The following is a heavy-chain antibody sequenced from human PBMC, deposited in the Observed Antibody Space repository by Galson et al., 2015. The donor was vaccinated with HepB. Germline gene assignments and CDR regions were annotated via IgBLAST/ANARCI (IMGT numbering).Heavy chain of an antibody. J-gene: IGHJ6*02. CDR2: IIPIVGRA. CDR1: GGTFRSYG. D-gene: IGHD3-3*01. CDR3: ARDLGVTGTWTNGLDV. V-gene: IGHV1-69*13. Sequence: SVKVSCKASGGTFRSYGFSWERQAPGQGLEWMGGIIPIVGRANYAQKFQGRVTITADESTSTTYVELHSLRSEDTAVYYCARDLGVTGTWTNGLDVWGQGTTVTVSS.